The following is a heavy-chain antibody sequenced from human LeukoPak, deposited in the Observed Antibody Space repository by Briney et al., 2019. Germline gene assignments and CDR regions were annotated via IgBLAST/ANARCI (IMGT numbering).Heavy chain of an antibody. CDR3: ARGGYDYVWGSYRTNNWFDP. J-gene: IGHJ5*02. CDR1: GGSFSGYY. V-gene: IGHV4-34*01. CDR2: INHSGST. D-gene: IGHD3-16*02. Sequence: SETLSLTCAVYGGSFSGYYWSWIRQPPGKGLEWIGEINHSGSTNYNPSLKSRVTISEDTSKNQFSLKLSSVTAADTAVYYCARGGYDYVWGSYRTNNWFDPWGQGTLVTVSS.